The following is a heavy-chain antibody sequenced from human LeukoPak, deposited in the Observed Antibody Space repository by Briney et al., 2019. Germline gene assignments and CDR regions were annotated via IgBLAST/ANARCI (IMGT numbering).Heavy chain of an antibody. D-gene: IGHD3-3*01. CDR1: GFTFSSYA. CDR2: ISGSGGST. V-gene: IGHV3-23*01. Sequence: PGGSLRLSCAASGFTFSSYAMSWVRQAPGKGLEWVSAISGSGGSTYYADSVKGRFTISRDNSKNTLYLQMNSLRAEDTAVYYCAKGSTYYDFWSGYRNLYYFDYWGQGTLVTVSS. CDR3: AKGSTYYDFWSGYRNLYYFDY. J-gene: IGHJ4*02.